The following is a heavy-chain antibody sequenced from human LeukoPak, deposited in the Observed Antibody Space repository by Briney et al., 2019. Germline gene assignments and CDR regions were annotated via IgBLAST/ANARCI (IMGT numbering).Heavy chain of an antibody. V-gene: IGHV1-2*02. CDR3: ARVTNYGGNSQFDY. Sequence: ASVKVSCTASGYTFTGYYMHWVRQAPGQGLEWRGWINPNSGGTNYAQKFQGRVTMTRDTPISTAYMELSRLRSDDTAVYYCARVTNYGGNSQFDYWGQGTLVTVSS. CDR2: INPNSGGT. D-gene: IGHD4-23*01. J-gene: IGHJ4*02. CDR1: GYTFTGYY.